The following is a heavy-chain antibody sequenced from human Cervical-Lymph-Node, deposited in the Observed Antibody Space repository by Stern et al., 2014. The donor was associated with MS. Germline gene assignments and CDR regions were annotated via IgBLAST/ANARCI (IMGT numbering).Heavy chain of an antibody. Sequence: VQLVESGPEVKKPGASVKVSCKASGYTLTSYGISWVRQAPGQGLEWMGRTSAYNGNTNYEQKPQGRVTMTTNTSTSTDYMELRSLRSDDTAVYYCARVTSGWYDYWGQGTLVTVSS. CDR1: GYTLTSYG. D-gene: IGHD6-19*01. J-gene: IGHJ4*02. V-gene: IGHV1-18*01. CDR2: TSAYNGNT. CDR3: ARVTSGWYDY.